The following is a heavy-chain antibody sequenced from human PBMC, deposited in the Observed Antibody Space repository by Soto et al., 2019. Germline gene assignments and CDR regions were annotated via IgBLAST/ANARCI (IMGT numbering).Heavy chain of an antibody. Sequence: QVQLVQSGADVKKPGASVSVSCKSSGYTFTNYGISWVRQAPGQGLEWMGWISAYNGNTNYAQKLQGRVTMTTDTSTSTAYMELRSLRSDDTAVYYCARGVEMATITPTHYYYSGMDVWGQGTTVTVSS. CDR1: GYTFTNYG. J-gene: IGHJ6*02. V-gene: IGHV1-18*01. D-gene: IGHD5-12*01. CDR2: ISAYNGNT. CDR3: ARGVEMATITPTHYYYSGMDV.